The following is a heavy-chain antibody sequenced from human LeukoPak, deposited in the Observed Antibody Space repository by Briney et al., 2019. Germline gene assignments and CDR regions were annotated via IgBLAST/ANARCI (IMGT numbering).Heavy chain of an antibody. CDR1: GYTFTSYG. J-gene: IGHJ4*02. V-gene: IGHV1-18*01. D-gene: IGHD3-3*01. CDR2: ISAYNGNT. CDR3: ARVFTYYDFWSGYLNGHYFDY. Sequence: GASVKVSCKASGYTFTSYGISWVRQAPGQGLEWMGWISAYNGNTNYAQKLQSRVTMTIDTSTSTAYMELRSLRSDDTAVYYCARVFTYYDFWSGYLNGHYFDYWGQGTLVTVSS.